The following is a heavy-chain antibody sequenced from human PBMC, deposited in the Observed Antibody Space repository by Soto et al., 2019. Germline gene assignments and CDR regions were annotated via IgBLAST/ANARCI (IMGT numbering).Heavy chain of an antibody. J-gene: IGHJ6*03. CDR3: ARLGQKDTAGPKGPNYYYYYYMDV. CDR1: GGSISSYY. V-gene: IGHV4-59*08. Sequence: PSETLSLTCTVSGGSISSYYWSWIRQPPGKGLEWIGYIYYSGSTNYNPSLKSRVTISVDTSKNQFSLKLSSVTAADTAVYYCARLGQKDTAGPKGPNYYYYYYMDVWGKGTTVTVSS. D-gene: IGHD5-18*01. CDR2: IYYSGST.